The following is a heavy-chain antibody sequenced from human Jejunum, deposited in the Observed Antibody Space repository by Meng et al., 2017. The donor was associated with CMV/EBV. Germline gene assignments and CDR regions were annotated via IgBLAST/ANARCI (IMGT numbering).Heavy chain of an antibody. J-gene: IGHJ4*02. Sequence: SGFTFSSYAMSWVRQAPGKGLECVSGINDSGGTTYYADSVKGRFTISRDNSKNTLYLQMNSLRAEDTAVFYCAKGGDGSKRIDYWGQGTLVTVSS. D-gene: IGHD2-15*01. CDR3: AKGGDGSKRIDY. CDR2: INDSGGTT. CDR1: GFTFSSYA. V-gene: IGHV3-23*01.